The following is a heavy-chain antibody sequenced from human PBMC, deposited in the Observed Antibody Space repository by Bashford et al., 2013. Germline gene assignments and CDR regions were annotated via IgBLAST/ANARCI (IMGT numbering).Heavy chain of an antibody. CDR3: AKVRTEGYFDY. CDR2: ISGSGGST. J-gene: IGHJ4*02. Sequence: GKGLEWVSAISGSGGSTYYADSVKGRFTISRDNSKNTLYLQMNSLRAEDTAVYYCAKVRTEGYFDYWGQGTLVTVSS. V-gene: IGHV3-23*01.